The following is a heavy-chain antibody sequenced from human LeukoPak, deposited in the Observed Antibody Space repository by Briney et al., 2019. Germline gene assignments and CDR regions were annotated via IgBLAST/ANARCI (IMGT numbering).Heavy chain of an antibody. CDR2: ISSSGSTI. CDR3: ARERPRGWYFDY. J-gene: IGHJ4*02. Sequence: GGSLRLSCAASGFTFSDYYMSWIRQAPGKGLEWVSYISSSGSTIYYADSVKGRFTISRDNAKNSLYLQVNSLRAEDTAVYYCARERPRGWYFDYWGQGTLVTVSS. V-gene: IGHV3-11*04. CDR1: GFTFSDYY. D-gene: IGHD6-19*01.